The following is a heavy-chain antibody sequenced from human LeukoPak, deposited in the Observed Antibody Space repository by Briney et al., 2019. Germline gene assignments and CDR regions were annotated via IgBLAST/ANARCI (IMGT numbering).Heavy chain of an antibody. CDR1: GGSVISGSYY. V-gene: IGHV4-61*01. J-gene: IGHJ6*03. Sequence: SETLSLTCTVSGGSVISGSYYCSWIRQPPGKGLEWIGYIYSSGSTNYNPSLKSRVTISVDTSKNQFSLKLSSVTAADTAVYYCARGSSWAYYYYYMDVWGKGTTVTVSS. CDR2: IYSSGST. CDR3: ARGSSWAYYYYYMDV. D-gene: IGHD6-13*01.